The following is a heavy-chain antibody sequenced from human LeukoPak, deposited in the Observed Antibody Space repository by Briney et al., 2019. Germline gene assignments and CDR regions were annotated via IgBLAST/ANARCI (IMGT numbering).Heavy chain of an antibody. CDR2: ISGSGGST. V-gene: IGHV3-23*01. CDR3: ARESDIVVVPAAWFDP. D-gene: IGHD2-2*01. CDR1: GFTFSSYA. Sequence: PGGSLRLSCAASGFTFSSYAMSWVRQAPGKGLEWVSAISGSGGSTYYADSVKGRFTISRDNSKNTLYLQMNSLRAEDTAVYYCARESDIVVVPAAWFDPWGQGTLVTVSS. J-gene: IGHJ5*02.